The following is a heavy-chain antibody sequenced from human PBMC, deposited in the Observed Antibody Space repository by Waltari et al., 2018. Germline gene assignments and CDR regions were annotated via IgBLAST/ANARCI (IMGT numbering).Heavy chain of an antibody. CDR3: ARAPVAWVTYCGDDCFDL. CDR1: GFNVGTHS. D-gene: IGHD2-21*01. V-gene: IGHV3-53*01. Sequence: EVQVVESGGGLVQPGGSLRLSCAASGFNVGTHSLTWGRQAPGKGLEWGSAFYSGGNVNYAESVNGRVTLFRDTADNTIQLQMTSLRVDDTAIYYCARAPVAWVTYCGDDCFDLWGQGTLVTVSS. CDR2: FYSGGNV. J-gene: IGHJ4*02.